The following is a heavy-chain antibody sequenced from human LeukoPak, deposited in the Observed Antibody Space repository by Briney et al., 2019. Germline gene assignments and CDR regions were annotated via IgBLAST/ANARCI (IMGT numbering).Heavy chain of an antibody. Sequence: GGSLRLSCAASGFTFSSYAMSWVRQAPAKGLEWVSAISGSGGSTYYADSVKGRFTISRDNSKNTLYLQMNSLRAEDTAVYYCAKDLGADYGGNSGNDYWGQGTLVTVSS. J-gene: IGHJ4*02. CDR3: AKDLGADYGGNSGNDY. D-gene: IGHD4-23*01. V-gene: IGHV3-23*01. CDR1: GFTFSSYA. CDR2: ISGSGGST.